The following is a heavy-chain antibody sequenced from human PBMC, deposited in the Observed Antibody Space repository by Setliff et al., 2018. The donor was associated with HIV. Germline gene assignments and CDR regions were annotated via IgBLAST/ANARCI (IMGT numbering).Heavy chain of an antibody. CDR3: AKGIPEYYYYYYMDV. D-gene: IGHD5-18*01. CDR1: GFTFKTFA. Sequence: PGGSLRLSCVASGFTFKTFAMHWVRQAPGKGLEWVSVIRYDGSNKYYADSVKGRFTISRDNSKNTLYLQMNSLRAEDTAVYYCAKGIPEYYYYYYMDVWGKGTTVTVSS. J-gene: IGHJ6*03. CDR2: IRYDGSNK. V-gene: IGHV3-30*02.